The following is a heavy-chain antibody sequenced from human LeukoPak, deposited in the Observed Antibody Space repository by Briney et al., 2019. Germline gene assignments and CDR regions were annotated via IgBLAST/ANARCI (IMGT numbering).Heavy chain of an antibody. CDR3: ATHGTYCGGDCYSYF. J-gene: IGHJ4*01. CDR1: GYIFINYG. Sequence: ASVKVSCKASGYIFINYGINWVRQAPGQGLEWMGWISPYNGNTNYAQKLQSRVTMTTDTSTSTAYMELRSLTSDDTAVYYCATHGTYCGGDCYSYFWGHGTLITVSS. CDR2: ISPYNGNT. D-gene: IGHD2-21*01. V-gene: IGHV1-18*01.